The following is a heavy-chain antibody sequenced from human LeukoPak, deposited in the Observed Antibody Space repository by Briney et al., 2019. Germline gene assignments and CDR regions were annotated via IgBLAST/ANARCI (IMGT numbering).Heavy chain of an antibody. CDR3: ARNEYGDYESLSY. Sequence: SETLSLTCSVSGGSVSSSTYYWSWIRQPPGKGLEWIGYIYYSGSTNYNPSLKSRVTISVDTSKNQFSLKLSSVTAADTAVYYCARNEYGDYESLSYWGQGTLVTVSS. CDR1: GGSVSSSTYY. V-gene: IGHV4-61*01. CDR2: IYYSGST. J-gene: IGHJ4*02. D-gene: IGHD4-17*01.